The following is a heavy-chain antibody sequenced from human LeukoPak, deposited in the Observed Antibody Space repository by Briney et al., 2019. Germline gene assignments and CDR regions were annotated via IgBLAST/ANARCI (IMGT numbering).Heavy chain of an antibody. CDR2: INTHNGYS. J-gene: IGHJ4*02. CDR3: AKNTTGGYSDS. CDR1: GYTFTSSG. D-gene: IGHD2-15*01. Sequence: WASVTVSCKTSGYTFTSSGITWVRQAPGQGLEWMGWINTHNGYSKYAQRLQGRVTMTADTSTSTAYMELSSLTSDDTAVYFCAKNTTGGYSDSWGQGTLVTVSS. V-gene: IGHV1-18*01.